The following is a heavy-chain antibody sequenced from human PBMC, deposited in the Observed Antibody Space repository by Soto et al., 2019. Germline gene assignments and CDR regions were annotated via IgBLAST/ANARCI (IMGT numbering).Heavy chain of an antibody. CDR1: GYSFTSYW. D-gene: IGHD2-15*01. V-gene: IGHV5-51*01. CDR3: ARPDCSGGSCYSVDP. CDR2: IYPGDSDT. J-gene: IGHJ5*02. Sequence: PGESLKISCKGSGYSFTSYWIGWVRQMPGKGLEWMGIIYPGDSDTRYSPSFQGQVTISADKSISTAYLQWSSLKASDTAMYYCARPDCSGGSCYSVDPWGQGNLVTVSS.